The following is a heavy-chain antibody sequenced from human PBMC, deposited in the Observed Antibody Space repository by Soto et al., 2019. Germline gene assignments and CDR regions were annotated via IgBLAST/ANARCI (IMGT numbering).Heavy chain of an antibody. CDR3: ESGNGDY. D-gene: IGHD1-1*01. J-gene: IGHJ4*02. V-gene: IGHV3-23*01. Sequence: EVQLLESGGGLVQPGGSLRLSCAASAFTFRSSAMSWVRQAPGKGLEWVSAISSSGDSTHYADSVKSRFTISRDKSKNTLFLQMNSMRVDYRALYYCESGNGDYWGQGSRVTVSS. CDR1: AFTFRSSA. CDR2: ISSSGDST.